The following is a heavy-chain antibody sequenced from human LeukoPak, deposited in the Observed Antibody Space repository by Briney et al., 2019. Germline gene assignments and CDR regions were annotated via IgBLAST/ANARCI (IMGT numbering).Heavy chain of an antibody. CDR2: INPNSGGT. J-gene: IGHJ3*02. CDR1: GYTFTGYY. D-gene: IGHD1-26*01. V-gene: IGHV1-2*02. Sequence: ASVKVSCKASGYTFTGYYMHWVRQAPGQGLEWMGWINPNSGGTNYAQKFQGRVTMTRDTSISTAYMELSRLRSDDTAVYYCARGDGQAWELLTDAFDIWGQGTMVTVSS. CDR3: ARGDGQAWELLTDAFDI.